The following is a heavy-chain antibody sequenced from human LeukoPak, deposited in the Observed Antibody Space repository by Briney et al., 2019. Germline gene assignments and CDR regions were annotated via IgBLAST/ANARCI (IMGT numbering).Heavy chain of an antibody. CDR1: GFTFSDYY. D-gene: IGHD3-3*01. V-gene: IGHV3-11*01. Sequence: PGGSLRLSCAASGFTFSDYYMSWIRQAPGKGLEWVSYISSSGGTIYYADSVKGRFTISRDNAKNSLYLQMNSLRAEDTAVYYCARYSYDFWSGPTYYYYGMDVWGQGTTVTVSS. CDR3: ARYSYDFWSGPTYYYYGMDV. CDR2: ISSSGGTI. J-gene: IGHJ6*02.